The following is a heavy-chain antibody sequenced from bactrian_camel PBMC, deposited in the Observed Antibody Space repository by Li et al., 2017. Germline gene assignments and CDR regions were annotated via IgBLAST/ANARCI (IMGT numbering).Heavy chain of an antibody. CDR2: LRRDGTI. D-gene: IGHD1*01. CDR1: GFTFSLYY. J-gene: IGHJ6*01. CDR3: AARSVGWCPLFEHWLGKRAYTPGGYFAN. V-gene: IGHV3-2*01. Sequence: HVQLVESGGDLVQPGGSLRLSCGGSGFTFSLYYMCWIRQAAGKEVNLVSLRRDGTIVYADSVKGRFTIAQDASKNTLNLQMNSLKPEDTAMYYCAARSVGWCPLFEHWLGKRAYTPGGYFANWGQGTQVTVS.